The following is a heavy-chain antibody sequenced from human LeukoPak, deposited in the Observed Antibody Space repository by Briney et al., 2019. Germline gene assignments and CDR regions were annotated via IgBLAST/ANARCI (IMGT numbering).Heavy chain of an antibody. V-gene: IGHV4-61*02. Sequence: PSETLSLTCTVSGGSISSGSYYWSWIRQPAGKGLEWIGRIYHSGSTYYNPSLKSRVTISVDTSKNQFSLKLSSVTAADTAVYYCSIIVVAPIDYYYYMDVWGKGTTVTVSS. D-gene: IGHD3-22*01. CDR1: GGSISSGSYY. CDR3: SIIVVAPIDYYYYMDV. J-gene: IGHJ6*03. CDR2: IYHSGST.